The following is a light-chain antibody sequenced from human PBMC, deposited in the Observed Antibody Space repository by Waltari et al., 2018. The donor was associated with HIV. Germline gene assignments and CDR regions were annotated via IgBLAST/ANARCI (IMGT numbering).Light chain of an antibody. CDR3: ATWDDTMSVV. V-gene: IGLV1-44*01. J-gene: IGLJ2*01. Sequence: QSPLTQTPSMSGAPGQRVNISCSGGPSIIGSNSVNCSRQLPGTAPKLLTYSNDPRPSSVPVRFSGSKSATSAFLVISGLQSDDEADYYCATWDDTMSVVFGGGTRLTVL. CDR1: PSIIGSNS. CDR2: SND.